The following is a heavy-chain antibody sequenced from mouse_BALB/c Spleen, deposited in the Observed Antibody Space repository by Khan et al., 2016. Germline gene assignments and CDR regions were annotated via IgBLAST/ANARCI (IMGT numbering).Heavy chain of an antibody. V-gene: IGHV4-1*02. CDR3: ARAGYYWYLVN. CDR1: GFDFSRYW. D-gene: IGHD1-1*01. J-gene: IGHJ3*01. CDR2: INPDSSTI. Sequence: VKLLESGGGLVQPGGSLKLSCAASGFDFSRYWMSWVRQAPGKGLEWIGEINPDSSTINYTPSLKDKFIISRANAKNTLYLQMSKVRAEDTVLYYCARAGYYWYLVNWGQGTLVTVSA.